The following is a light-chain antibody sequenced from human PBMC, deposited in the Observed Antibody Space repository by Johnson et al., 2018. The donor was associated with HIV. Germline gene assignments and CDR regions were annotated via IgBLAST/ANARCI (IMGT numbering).Light chain of an antibody. Sequence: QSVLTQPPSVSAAPGQKVTISCSGSSSNIGNNYVSWYQQLQGTAPKLLIYENNKRPSGIPDRFSGSKSGTSATLGITGLQTGDEADYYCGTWDSSLSAGVFGTGTKVTVL. CDR2: ENN. J-gene: IGLJ1*01. CDR3: GTWDSSLSAGV. CDR1: SSNIGNNY. V-gene: IGLV1-51*02.